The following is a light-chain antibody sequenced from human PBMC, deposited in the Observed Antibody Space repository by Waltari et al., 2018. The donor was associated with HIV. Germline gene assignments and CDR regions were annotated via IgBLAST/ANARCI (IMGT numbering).Light chain of an antibody. CDR1: TLSKQY. CDR3: QSSDNSEHMI. Sequence: SSELTQPPPVSVSPGQTARISFSGATLSKQYAYWYQQKPGQAPVVVIIKDTERPSGIPERFSGSSSGTTVTLTIRGVQAEDEADYYCQSSDNSEHMIFGGGTKLTVL. CDR2: KDT. V-gene: IGLV3-25*03. J-gene: IGLJ2*01.